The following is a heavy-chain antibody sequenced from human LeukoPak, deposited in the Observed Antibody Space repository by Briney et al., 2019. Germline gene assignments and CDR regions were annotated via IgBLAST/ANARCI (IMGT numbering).Heavy chain of an antibody. D-gene: IGHD3-22*01. V-gene: IGHV4-59*01. CDR3: AGYYDSSGYSDIEYFQH. Sequence: SETLSLTCTVSGGSISSYYWSSIRQPPGKGLEWIGYIYYSGSTNYNPSLKSRVTISVDTSKNQFSLKLSSVTAADTAVYYCAGYYDSSGYSDIEYFQHWGQGTLVTVSS. CDR2: IYYSGST. CDR1: GGSISSYY. J-gene: IGHJ1*01.